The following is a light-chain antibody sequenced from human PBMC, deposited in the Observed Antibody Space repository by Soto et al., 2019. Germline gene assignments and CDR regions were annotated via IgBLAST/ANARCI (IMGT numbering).Light chain of an antibody. CDR3: QQYYSTPWT. CDR2: WAS. J-gene: IGKJ1*01. V-gene: IGKV4-1*01. Sequence: DIVMTQSPDSLAVSLGERATFNCKSSQSVLYSPNNKNYLAWYQQKPGQPPKLLIYWASTRESGVPDRFSGSGSGKDFTLTISSLQAEDVAVYXCQQYYSTPWTFGQGTKVEI. CDR1: QSVLYSPNNKNY.